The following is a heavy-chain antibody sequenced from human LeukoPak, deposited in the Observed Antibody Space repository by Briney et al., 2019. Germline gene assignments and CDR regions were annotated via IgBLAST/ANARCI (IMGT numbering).Heavy chain of an antibody. J-gene: IGHJ3*02. CDR3: ARHLYYDSSGPDYWAAFDI. Sequence: SETLSLTCAVYGGSFSGYYWSWIRQPPGKGLEWIGSIYYGGSTYYNPSLKSRVTISVDTSKNQFSLKLSSVTAADTAVYYCARHLYYDSSGPDYWAAFDIWGQGTMVTVSS. CDR2: IYYGGST. V-gene: IGHV4-34*01. CDR1: GGSFSGYY. D-gene: IGHD3-22*01.